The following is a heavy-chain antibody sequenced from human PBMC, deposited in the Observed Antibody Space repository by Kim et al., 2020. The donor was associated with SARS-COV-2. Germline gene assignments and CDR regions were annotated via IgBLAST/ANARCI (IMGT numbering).Heavy chain of an antibody. V-gene: IGHV4-39*01. CDR1: GGSISSSSYY. CDR3: ARRRFSGYYSIWDAFDI. CDR2: IYYSGST. J-gene: IGHJ3*02. D-gene: IGHD3-22*01. Sequence: SETLSLTCTVSGGSISSSSYYWGWIRQPPGKGLEWIGSIYYSGSTYYNPSLKSRVTISVDTSKNQFSLKLSSVTAADTAVYYCARRRFSGYYSIWDAFDIWGQGTMVTVSS.